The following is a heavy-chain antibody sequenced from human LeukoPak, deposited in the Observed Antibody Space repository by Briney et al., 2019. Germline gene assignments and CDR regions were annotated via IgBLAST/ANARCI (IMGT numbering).Heavy chain of an antibody. J-gene: IGHJ4*02. CDR3: ARGYDSSAYYPFNY. D-gene: IGHD3-22*01. CDR2: ISDSGST. CDR1: GGSLSTHH. V-gene: IGHV4-59*11. Sequence: SETLSLTCVVSGGSLSTHHWNWIRQSPGRGLEWIGYISDSGSTNYNPSLKSRVTISVDTSKNQFSPMLSSVTAADTAVYYCARGYDSSAYYPFNYWGQGTLVTVSS.